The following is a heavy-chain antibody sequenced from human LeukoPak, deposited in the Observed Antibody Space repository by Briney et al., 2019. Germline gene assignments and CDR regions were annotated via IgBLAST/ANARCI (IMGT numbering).Heavy chain of an antibody. D-gene: IGHD6-19*01. CDR2: IYYSGST. CDR3: ARLGYSSGWYNGY. Sequence: PSETLSLTCTVSGGSISSSSYYWGWIRQPPGKGLEWIGSIYYSGSTYYNPSLKSRVTISVDTSKNQFSLKLSSVTAADTAVYYCARLGYSSGWYNGYWGQGTLVTVSS. CDR1: GGSISSSSYY. V-gene: IGHV4-39*07. J-gene: IGHJ4*02.